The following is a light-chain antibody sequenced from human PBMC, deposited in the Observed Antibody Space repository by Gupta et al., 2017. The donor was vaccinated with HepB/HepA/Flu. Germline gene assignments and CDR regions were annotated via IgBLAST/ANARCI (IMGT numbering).Light chain of an antibody. J-gene: IGKJ5*01. CDR1: QSVNSN. V-gene: IGKV3-15*01. CDR2: GAS. CDR3: QQENNWPFT. Sequence: EKLMTQSPATLSVSPGERATLSCRASQSVNSNLAWYQQKPGQAPRLLIYGASTRATTIPVRFSGSGSGSEFTLTISSLQSEDFAVYYCQQENNWPFTFGQGTRLEIK.